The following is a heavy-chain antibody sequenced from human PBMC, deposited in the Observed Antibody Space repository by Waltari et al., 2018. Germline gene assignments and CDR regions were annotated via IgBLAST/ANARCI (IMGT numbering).Heavy chain of an antibody. Sequence: QVQLQESGPGLVKPSQTLSLTCTVSGGSISSGGYYWSWIRLHPGKGLEWIGYIYYSGSTYYNPSLKSRVTISVDTSKNQFSLKLSSVTAADTAVYYCARDWDVGVVPAAHDAFDIWGQGTMVTVSS. CDR1: GGSISSGGYY. CDR3: ARDWDVGVVPAAHDAFDI. J-gene: IGHJ3*02. V-gene: IGHV4-31*03. CDR2: IYYSGST. D-gene: IGHD2-2*01.